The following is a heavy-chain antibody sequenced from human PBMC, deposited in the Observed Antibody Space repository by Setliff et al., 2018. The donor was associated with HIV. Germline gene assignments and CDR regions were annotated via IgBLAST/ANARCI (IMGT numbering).Heavy chain of an antibody. CDR1: GGSLSTHT. J-gene: IGHJ4*02. D-gene: IGHD5-18*01. Sequence: ASVKVSCKASGGSLSTHTIGWVRQAPGQGLEWMGGIIPMLGAATHAQKFQGRVTITADESTSTAYMELSSLRSEDTAVYYCASLGYSYGPDFDYWGQGTLVTVSS. CDR2: IIPMLGAA. CDR3: ASLGYSYGPDFDY. V-gene: IGHV1-69*13.